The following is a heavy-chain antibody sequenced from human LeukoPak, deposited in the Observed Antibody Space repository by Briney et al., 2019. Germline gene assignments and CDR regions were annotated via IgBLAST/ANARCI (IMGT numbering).Heavy chain of an antibody. J-gene: IGHJ5*02. D-gene: IGHD3-10*01. V-gene: IGHV4-4*07. CDR1: GGSISSYY. CDR3: ARGDYGSGSFEDSNWFDH. Sequence: SETLSLTCTVSGGSISSYYWSWIRQPAGKGLEGIGRIYTSGSTNYNPSLKSRVTMSVDTSKNQFSLKLSSVTAADTAVYYCARGDYGSGSFEDSNWFDHWGQGTLVTVSS. CDR2: IYTSGST.